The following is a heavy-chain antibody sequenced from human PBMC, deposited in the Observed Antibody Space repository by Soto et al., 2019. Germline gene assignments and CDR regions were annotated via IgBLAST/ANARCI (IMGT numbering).Heavy chain of an antibody. D-gene: IGHD5-12*01. Sequence: SETLSLTCTASGASMSTYYWNWFRQPPGKGLEWIGYIYSSGSTNYNPSLKSRVAISIDTSKKQLSLNLTSVTAADTAVYWCARDPVDGYAFFAEWGQGALVTVSS. CDR1: GASMSTYY. CDR2: IYSSGST. CDR3: ARDPVDGYAFFAE. J-gene: IGHJ4*02. V-gene: IGHV4-59*01.